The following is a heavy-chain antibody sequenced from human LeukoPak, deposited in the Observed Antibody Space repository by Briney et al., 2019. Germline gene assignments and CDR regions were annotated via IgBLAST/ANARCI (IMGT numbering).Heavy chain of an antibody. CDR2: VHPVTGGT. CDR3: ARDGIVVVPAAITGLLDY. Sequence: ASVKVSCKASGYTFTTYLIHWARQAPGQGLEWMGEVHPVTGGTNYAQRFQGRVTMTRDTSTSTVYMELSSLRSEDTAVYYCARDGIVVVPAAITGLLDYWGQGTLVTVSS. CDR1: GYTFTTYL. D-gene: IGHD2-2*02. V-gene: IGHV1-46*01. J-gene: IGHJ4*02.